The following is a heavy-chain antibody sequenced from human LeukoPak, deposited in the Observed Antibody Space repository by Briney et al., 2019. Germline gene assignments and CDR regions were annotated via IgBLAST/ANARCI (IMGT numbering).Heavy chain of an antibody. CDR2: IYATGST. V-gene: IGHV4-4*09. CDR3: ARVNYNYGYLSWFDP. J-gene: IGHJ5*02. Sequence: SETLSLTCTVSGGSISSYYWSWIRQPPGKGLEWIGNIYATGSTNYHPSLKSRVTISGDTAKTQFSLKLGSVTAADTAVYYCARVNYNYGYLSWFDPWGQGTLVTVSS. CDR1: GGSISSYY. D-gene: IGHD5-18*01.